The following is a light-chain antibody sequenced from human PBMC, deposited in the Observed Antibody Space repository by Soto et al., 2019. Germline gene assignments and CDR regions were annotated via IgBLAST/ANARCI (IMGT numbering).Light chain of an antibody. CDR3: QQRSNWPIT. CDR2: EAS. J-gene: IGKJ5*01. V-gene: IGKV3-11*01. Sequence: EIVLTQSPATLSLSPGERATLSCRASQSVSSYLAWYQQKPGQAPRLLIYEASNRATGIPARFSGSGSGTDITLTISSLEPEDVAVYYCQQRSNWPITFGQGTRLEIK. CDR1: QSVSSY.